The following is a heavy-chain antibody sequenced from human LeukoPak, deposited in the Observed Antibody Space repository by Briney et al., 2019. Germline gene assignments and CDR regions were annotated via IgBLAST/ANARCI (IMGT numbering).Heavy chain of an antibody. V-gene: IGHV4-31*03. CDR3: ARYSGSYYFDY. D-gene: IGHD1-26*01. CDR1: GGSISSGGYY. Sequence: PSETLFLTCTVSGGSISSGGYYWSWIRQHPGKGLEWIGYIYYSGSTYYNPSLKSRVTISVDTSKNQFSLKLSSVTAADTAVYYCARYSGSYYFDYWGQGTLVTVSS. J-gene: IGHJ4*02. CDR2: IYYSGST.